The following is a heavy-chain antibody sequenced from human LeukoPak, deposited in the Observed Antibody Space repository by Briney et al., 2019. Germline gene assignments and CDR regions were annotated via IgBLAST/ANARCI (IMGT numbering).Heavy chain of an antibody. V-gene: IGHV1-69*05. CDR1: GGTFSSYA. CDR2: IIPIFGTA. D-gene: IGHD3-22*01. Sequence: SVKVSCKASGGTFSSYAISWVRQAPGQGLEWMGGIIPIFGTANYAQEFQGRATITTDESTSTAYMELSSLRSEDTAVYYCARGRPALVVITYFDYWGQGTLVTVSS. CDR3: ARGRPALVVITYFDY. J-gene: IGHJ4*02.